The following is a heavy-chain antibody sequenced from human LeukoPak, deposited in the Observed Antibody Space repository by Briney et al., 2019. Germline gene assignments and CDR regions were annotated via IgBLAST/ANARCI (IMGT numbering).Heavy chain of an antibody. J-gene: IGHJ6*03. CDR2: ISSSSSYI. CDR3: ARDKGDDSSGPGAVYMDV. V-gene: IGHV3-21*01. CDR1: GFTFSSYS. D-gene: IGHD6-19*01. Sequence: PGGSLRLSCGASGFTFSSYSMNWVRQAPGKGLEWVSSISSSSSYIYYADSVKGRFTISRDNAKNSLYLQMNSLRAEDTAVYYCARDKGDDSSGPGAVYMDVWGKGTTVTVSS.